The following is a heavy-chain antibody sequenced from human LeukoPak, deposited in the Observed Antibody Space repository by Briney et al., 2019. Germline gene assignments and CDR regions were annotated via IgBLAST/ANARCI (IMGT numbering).Heavy chain of an antibody. D-gene: IGHD3-16*01. Sequence: SETLSLTCTVSGGSISSSTYYWDWIRQPPGKGLEWIGNIYYSGGTYYNPSLKSRVTISVDTSKNQFSLKLGSVTATDTAVYYCARRDRGGYYGMDVWGQGTTVTVSS. CDR1: GGSISSSTYY. CDR3: ARRDRGGYYGMDV. V-gene: IGHV4-39*01. CDR2: IYYSGGT. J-gene: IGHJ6*02.